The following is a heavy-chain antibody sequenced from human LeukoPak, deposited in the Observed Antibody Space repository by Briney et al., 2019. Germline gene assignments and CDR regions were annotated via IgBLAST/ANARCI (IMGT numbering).Heavy chain of an antibody. D-gene: IGHD1-26*01. Sequence: PGESLRLSCAASGFTLSSYWMSWVRQAPGKGLEWVANIKYEGSGKYYADSVKGRFTISRDDAKNSLYLEMNRLRVEDTAVYYCARELFSGSYQEDFWGQGTLVTVSS. J-gene: IGHJ4*02. CDR1: GFTLSSYW. CDR3: ARELFSGSYQEDF. CDR2: IKYEGSGK. V-gene: IGHV3-7*01.